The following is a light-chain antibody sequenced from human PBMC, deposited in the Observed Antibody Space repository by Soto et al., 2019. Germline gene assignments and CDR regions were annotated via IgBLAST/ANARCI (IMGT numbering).Light chain of an antibody. CDR2: GAS. CDR1: QSIRSY. Sequence: DLQMTQSPSSLSASVGDRVTITCRASQSIRSYLNWYHQKPGKTPQLLIYGASNLQSGAPSRFTGSGSETHFTLTISSLQPEDFATYYCQQSYTTPYTFRQGTKLEIK. V-gene: IGKV1-39*01. J-gene: IGKJ2*01. CDR3: QQSYTTPYT.